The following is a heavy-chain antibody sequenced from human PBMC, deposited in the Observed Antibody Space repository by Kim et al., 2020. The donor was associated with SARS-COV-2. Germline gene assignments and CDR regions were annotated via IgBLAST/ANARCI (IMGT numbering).Heavy chain of an antibody. V-gene: IGHV1-18*01. CDR3: AYSGSPAADFDY. Sequence: ASVKVSCKASGYTFTSYGISWVRQAPGQGLEWMGWISAYNGNTNYAQKLQGRVTLTPDTSTRTAHMELRSLRSDHTAVYYFAYSGSPAADFDYWGQGTLV. D-gene: IGHD1-26*01. CDR2: ISAYNGNT. CDR1: GYTFTSYG. J-gene: IGHJ4*02.